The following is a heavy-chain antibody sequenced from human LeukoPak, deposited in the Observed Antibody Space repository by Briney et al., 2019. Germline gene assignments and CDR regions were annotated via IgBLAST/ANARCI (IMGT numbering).Heavy chain of an antibody. V-gene: IGHV3-30*02. CDR2: IRYDGSNK. D-gene: IGHD3-16*02. J-gene: IGHJ4*02. Sequence: PGGSLRLSCAASGFTFSSYGMHWVRQAPGKGLEWVAFIRYDGSNKYYADSVKGRFTISRDNSKNTLYLQMNSLRAEDTAVYYCARGGGYHALPYYFDYWGQGTLVTVSS. CDR1: GFTFSSYG. CDR3: ARGGGYHALPYYFDY.